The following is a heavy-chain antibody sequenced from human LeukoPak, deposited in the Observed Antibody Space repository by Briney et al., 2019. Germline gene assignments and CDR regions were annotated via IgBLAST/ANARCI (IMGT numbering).Heavy chain of an antibody. V-gene: IGHV1-2*02. D-gene: IGHD3-22*01. CDR1: GYTFTGYY. Sequence: ASVKVSCKASGYTFTGYYMHWVRQAPGQGLEWMGWINPNSGGTNYAQKFQGRVTMTRDTSISTAYMELSRLRSDDTAVYYCASSVYYYDSSGYYYSLINWGQGTLVTVSS. CDR3: ASSVYYYDSSGYYYSLIN. J-gene: IGHJ4*02. CDR2: INPNSGGT.